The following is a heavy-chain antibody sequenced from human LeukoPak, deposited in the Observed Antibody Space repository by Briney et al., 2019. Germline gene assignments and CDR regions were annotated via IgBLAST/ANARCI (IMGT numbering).Heavy chain of an antibody. CDR1: GFTVSSNY. D-gene: IGHD5/OR15-5a*01. CDR2: IYSGGST. J-gene: IGHJ3*02. V-gene: IGHV3-53*01. Sequence: GGSLRLSCAASGFTVSSNYMNWVRQAPGKGLEWVSIIYSGGSTFYADSVKGRFTISRDNSKNTLHLQMNSLRAEDTAGYCCARSNDAFDIWGQGTMVTVSS. CDR3: ARSNDAFDI.